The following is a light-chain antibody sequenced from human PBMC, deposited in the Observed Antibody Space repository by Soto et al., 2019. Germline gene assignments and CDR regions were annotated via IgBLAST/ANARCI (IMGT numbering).Light chain of an antibody. CDR1: QSISTY. V-gene: IGKV1-39*01. CDR3: LQSYKSSWT. CDR2: ATS. Sequence: DIQMTQSPSSLSASVGDRVTITCRASQSISTYLNWYQQRPGKTPKLLIYATSNLQSGVPSRFSGSGSGTDFTLTISSLQPEDFATYFCLQSYKSSWTFGQGTKVEI. J-gene: IGKJ1*01.